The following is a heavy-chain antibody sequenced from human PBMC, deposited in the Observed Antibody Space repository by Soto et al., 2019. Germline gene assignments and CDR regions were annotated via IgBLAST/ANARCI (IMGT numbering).Heavy chain of an antibody. V-gene: IGHV4-59*01. D-gene: IGHD6-13*01. J-gene: IGHJ4*02. CDR2: IYYSGST. CDR1: GGSISSYY. CDR3: ARGIAAAGPFDY. Sequence: QVQLQESGPGLVKPSETLSLTCTVSGGSISSYYWSWIRQPPGKGLEWIGYIYYSGSTNYNPSLKSRFTISVDTSKNQFALKLSSVTAADTAVYYCARGIAAAGPFDYWGQGTLVTVSS.